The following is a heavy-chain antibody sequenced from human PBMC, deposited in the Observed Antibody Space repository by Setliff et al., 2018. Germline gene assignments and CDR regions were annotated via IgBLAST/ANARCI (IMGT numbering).Heavy chain of an antibody. V-gene: IGHV1-69*10. Sequence: EASVKVSCKASGGTFSSYAISWVRQAPGQGLEWMGGIIPILGIANYAQKFQGRVTITRDTSASTAYMELSSLRSEDTAVYYCASTYYGSGSFDYWGQGTLVTVSS. CDR3: ASTYYGSGSFDY. J-gene: IGHJ4*02. CDR1: GGTFSSYA. CDR2: IIPILGIA. D-gene: IGHD3-10*01.